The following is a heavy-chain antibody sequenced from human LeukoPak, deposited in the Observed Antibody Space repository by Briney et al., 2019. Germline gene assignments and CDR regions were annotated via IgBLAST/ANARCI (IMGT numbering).Heavy chain of an antibody. Sequence: PSETLSLTCTVSGGSISSYYWSWLRQPPGKGLEWLGYIYYSGSTNYNPSLKSRVTISVDTSKNQFSLKLSSVTAADTAVYYCARGRRRLEYYFDYWGQGTLVTVSS. D-gene: IGHD1-1*01. CDR3: ARGRRRLEYYFDY. CDR2: IYYSGST. V-gene: IGHV4-59*01. J-gene: IGHJ4*02. CDR1: GGSISSYY.